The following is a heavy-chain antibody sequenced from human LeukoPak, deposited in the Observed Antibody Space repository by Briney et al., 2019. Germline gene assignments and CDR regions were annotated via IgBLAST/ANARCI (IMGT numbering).Heavy chain of an antibody. J-gene: IGHJ4*02. CDR3: ARRWYYDFWSGYFDY. V-gene: IGHV4-4*09. D-gene: IGHD3-3*01. CDR2: IYTSGST. Sequence: SGTLSLTCTVSGGSISSYYWSWIRQPPGKGLEWIGYIYTSGSTNYNPSLKSRVTISVDTSKNQFSLKLSSVTAADTAVYYCARRWYYDFWSGYFDYWGQGTLVTVSS. CDR1: GGSISSYY.